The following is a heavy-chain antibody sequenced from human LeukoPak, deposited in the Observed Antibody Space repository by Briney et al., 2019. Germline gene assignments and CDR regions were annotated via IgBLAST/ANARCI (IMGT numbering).Heavy chain of an antibody. Sequence: ASVKVSCKASGYTFTSYGISWVRQAPGQGLEWMGWISAYNGNTNYAQKLQGRVTMTTDTSTSTAYMELRSLRSDDTAVYYCARGHWVQGVIIGNPFDYWGQGTLVTVSS. J-gene: IGHJ4*02. V-gene: IGHV1-18*01. CDR1: GYTFTSYG. CDR3: ARGHWVQGVIIGNPFDY. CDR2: ISAYNGNT. D-gene: IGHD3-10*01.